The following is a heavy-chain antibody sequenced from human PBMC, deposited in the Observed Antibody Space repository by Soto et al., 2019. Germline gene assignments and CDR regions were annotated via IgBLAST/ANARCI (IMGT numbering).Heavy chain of an antibody. D-gene: IGHD3-22*01. J-gene: IGHJ4*02. CDR2: IRSKAYGGTT. CDR3: TSDSSRYYYDSSGSDY. Sequence: GGSLRLSCTASGFTFGDYAMSWFRQAPGKGLEWVGFIRSKAYGGTTEYAASVKGRFTISRDDSKSIAYLQMNSLKTEDTAVYYCTSDSSRYYYDSSGSDYWGQGTLVTVSS. CDR1: GFTFGDYA. V-gene: IGHV3-49*03.